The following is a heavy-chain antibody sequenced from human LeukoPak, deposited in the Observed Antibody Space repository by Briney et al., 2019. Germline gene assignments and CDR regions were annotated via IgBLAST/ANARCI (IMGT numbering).Heavy chain of an antibody. J-gene: IGHJ1*01. CDR2: INQGGSDK. CDR1: GFSLSGYW. D-gene: IGHD6-25*01. V-gene: IGHV3-7*01. CDR3: PGGRSRAAGE. Sequence: GGSLRLSCAPSGFSLSGYWMSGVRQAPGKGLEWVANINQGGSDKYYVDSVKGRFTISRDNANNLLYLQMNSLRGEDTAVYFCPGGRSRAAGEWGQDTLVTVSS.